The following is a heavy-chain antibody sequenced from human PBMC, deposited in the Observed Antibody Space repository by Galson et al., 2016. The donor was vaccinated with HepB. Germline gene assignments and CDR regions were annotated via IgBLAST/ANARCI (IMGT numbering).Heavy chain of an antibody. CDR3: VKLSGFSTTWSPKDFYMDV. CDR1: GFTFSGFA. V-gene: IGHV3-23*01. Sequence: SLRLSCAASGFTFSGFAMSWVRQAPGKGLEWVSVISGHSGSRNYADSVKGRFTTSRDNSKNTLYLDMNSLRAADTALYYCVKLSGFSTTWSPKDFYMDVWGKGTTVTVSS. D-gene: IGHD6-13*01. J-gene: IGHJ6*03. CDR2: ISGHSGSR.